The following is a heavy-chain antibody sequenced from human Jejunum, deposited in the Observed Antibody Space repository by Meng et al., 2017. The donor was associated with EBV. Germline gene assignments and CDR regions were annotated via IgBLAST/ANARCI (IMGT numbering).Heavy chain of an antibody. CDR1: GGSVSSGTYY. Sequence: VQLQASGPGLVKPSETLSLTCTVSGGSVSSGTYYWTWIRQPPGKGLEWIGYIYNSGSTNYNPSLKSRVTISLDTSKNQFSLKLSSVTAADTAMYYCARNWNFWGQGTLVTVSS. J-gene: IGHJ4*02. CDR2: IYNSGST. V-gene: IGHV4-61*01. CDR3: ARNWNF. D-gene: IGHD1-1*01.